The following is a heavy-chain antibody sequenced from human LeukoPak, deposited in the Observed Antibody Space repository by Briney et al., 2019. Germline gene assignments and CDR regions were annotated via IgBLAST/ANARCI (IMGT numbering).Heavy chain of an antibody. V-gene: IGHV4-38-2*02. CDR1: GYSISIGYY. D-gene: IGHD4-11*01. J-gene: IGHJ5*02. CDR2: IYHGGST. Sequence: SETLSLPRTVSGYSISIGYYWGWIGQPPGKGLEWIERIYHGGSTYYNPSLKSRVTISVDTSKNQFSLKLSSVTAADTAVYYCARAVIASVTTGWFDPWGQGTLVTVSS. CDR3: ARAVIASVTTGWFDP.